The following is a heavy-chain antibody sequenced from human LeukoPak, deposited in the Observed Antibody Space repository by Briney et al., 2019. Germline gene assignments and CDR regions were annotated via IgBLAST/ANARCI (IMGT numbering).Heavy chain of an antibody. V-gene: IGHV4-34*01. D-gene: IGHD3-10*01. CDR1: GGSFSGYY. CDR2: INHGGST. CDR3: ARTHYYGSGSYYNLRYYYGMDV. J-gene: IGHJ6*04. Sequence: SETLSLTCAVYGGSFSGYYWSWIRQPPGKGLEWIGEINHGGSTNYNPSLKSRVTISVDTSKNQFSLKLSSVTAADTAVYYCARTHYYGSGSYYNLRYYYGMDVWGKGTTVTVSS.